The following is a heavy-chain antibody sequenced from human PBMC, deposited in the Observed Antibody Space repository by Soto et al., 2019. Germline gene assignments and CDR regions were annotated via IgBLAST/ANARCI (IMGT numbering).Heavy chain of an antibody. Sequence: SGGSLRLSXAXYGXTXXXXXXHWVRQAPGKGLEWVAVIWYDGSNKYYADSVKGRFTISRDNSKNTLYLQMNSLRAEDTAVYYCAKDFVPYPFWGQGTLVTVSS. V-gene: IGHV3-33*06. CDR1: GXTXXXXX. D-gene: IGHD2-8*01. CDR3: AKDFVPYPF. J-gene: IGHJ4*02. CDR2: IWYDGSNK.